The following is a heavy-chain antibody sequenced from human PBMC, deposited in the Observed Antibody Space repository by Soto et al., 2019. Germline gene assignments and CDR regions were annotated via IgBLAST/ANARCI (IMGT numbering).Heavy chain of an antibody. D-gene: IGHD6-13*01. J-gene: IGHJ4*02. Sequence: DLEWIGYIYYSGSTYYNPSLKSRVTISVDTSKNQFSLKLSSVTAADTAVYYCAREGSSSPYFDYWGQGTLVTVSS. V-gene: IGHV4-31*02. CDR3: AREGSSSPYFDY. CDR2: IYYSGST.